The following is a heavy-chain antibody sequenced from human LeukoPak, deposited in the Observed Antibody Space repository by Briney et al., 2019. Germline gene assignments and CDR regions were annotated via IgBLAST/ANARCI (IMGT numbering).Heavy chain of an antibody. D-gene: IGHD3-10*01. V-gene: IGHV3-48*03. CDR1: GFTFSTYE. CDR2: ISASCSTI. Sequence: GRSLRLSCAASGFTFSTYEMNWVRQAPGKGLEWVSYISASCSTIYYADSVKRRFTISRDNAKNSLYLQMNSLRAEDTAVYYCARVREGRLSRAEIDYWGQGTLVTVSS. CDR3: ARVREGRLSRAEIDY. J-gene: IGHJ4*02.